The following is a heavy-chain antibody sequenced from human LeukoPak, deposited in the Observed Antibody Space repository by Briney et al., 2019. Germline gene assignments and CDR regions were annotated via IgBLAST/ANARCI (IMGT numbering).Heavy chain of an antibody. CDR1: GFTFSGYT. CDR3: ARGDSGSSHFEY. D-gene: IGHD1-26*01. CDR2: ISYDGSNK. V-gene: IGHV3-30-3*01. Sequence: GGSLRLSCAASGFTFSGYTMHWVRQAPGKGLEWVAVISYDGSNKYYAESVKGRSIISRDNSKNTVNLQMNSLRAEDTAVYYCARGDSGSSHFEYWGQGTLVTVSS. J-gene: IGHJ4*02.